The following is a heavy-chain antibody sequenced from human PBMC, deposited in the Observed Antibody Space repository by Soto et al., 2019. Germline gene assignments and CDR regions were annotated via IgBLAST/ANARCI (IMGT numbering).Heavy chain of an antibody. CDR2: INSDGSST. CDR3: ARDLPAAEDY. CDR1: GFTFSRYW. V-gene: IGHV3-74*01. Sequence: EVQLVASGGGLVQPGGSLRLSCAASGFTFSRYWMHWVRQAPGKGLVWVSHINSDGSSTNYADSVKGRVTISRDNAKNTLDLQVNSLRAEDTAVYYCARDLPAAEDYWGQGTLVTVSS. D-gene: IGHD6-25*01. J-gene: IGHJ4*02.